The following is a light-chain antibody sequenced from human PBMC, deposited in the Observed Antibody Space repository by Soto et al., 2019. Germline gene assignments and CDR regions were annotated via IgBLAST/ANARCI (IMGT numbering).Light chain of an antibody. CDR3: NSFRTNYTWL. Sequence: QSALTQPASVSGSPGHSITISCTGTSSDVGGYNYVSWYQQHPGKAPKLIIYEVSNRHSGVSNRFSGSKSGNTASLTISGLQAEDEADYYCNSFRTNYTWLFGGGTKLTVL. CDR1: SSDVGGYNY. V-gene: IGLV2-14*01. J-gene: IGLJ3*02. CDR2: EVS.